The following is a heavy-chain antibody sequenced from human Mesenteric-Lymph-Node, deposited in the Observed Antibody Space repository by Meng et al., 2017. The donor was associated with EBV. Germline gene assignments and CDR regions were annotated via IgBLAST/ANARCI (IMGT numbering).Heavy chain of an antibody. D-gene: IGHD3-16*01. CDR1: GYTFTSYG. J-gene: IGHJ5*02. CDR3: ARDGGWLDP. Sequence: VQLVHAGAEVKQPRASVNVSFKASGYTFTSYGISWVRQAPGQGLEWMGCISAYNGNTAYAEHLQGRVTMTTDTATSTAYMELRSLRSDDTAVYYCARDGGWLDPWGQGTLVTVSS. CDR2: ISAYNGNT. V-gene: IGHV1-18*01.